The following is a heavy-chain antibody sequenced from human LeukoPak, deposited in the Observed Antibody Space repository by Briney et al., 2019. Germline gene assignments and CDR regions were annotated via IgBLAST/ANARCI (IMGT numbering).Heavy chain of an antibody. J-gene: IGHJ5*02. CDR3: ARDRSGEWELLSGWWFDP. CDR2: INPNGGST. D-gene: IGHD1-26*01. V-gene: IGHV1-46*01. CDR1: GYSFTTHY. Sequence: ASVKVSCKASGYSFTTHYMHWLRQAPGQGLEWMGIINPNGGSTNYAQKLQGRVTVTRDMSTSTVYMELSNLRSEDTAVYYCARDRSGEWELLSGWWFDPWGQGTLGTVSS.